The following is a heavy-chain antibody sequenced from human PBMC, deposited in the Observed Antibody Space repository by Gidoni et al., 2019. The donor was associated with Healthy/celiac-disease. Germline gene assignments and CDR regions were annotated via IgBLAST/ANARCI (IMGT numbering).Heavy chain of an antibody. V-gene: IGHV4-34*01. CDR3: ARQGQWELKTGFDY. J-gene: IGHJ4*02. D-gene: IGHD1-26*01. CDR2: INHSGST. CDR1: GGSFSGYY. Sequence: QVQLQQWGAGLLTPSETLSLTCAVYGGSFSGYYWSWIRQPPGKGLEWIGEINHSGSTNYNPSLKSRVTISVDTSKNQFSLKLSSVAAADTAVYYCARQGQWELKTGFDYWGQGTLVTVSS.